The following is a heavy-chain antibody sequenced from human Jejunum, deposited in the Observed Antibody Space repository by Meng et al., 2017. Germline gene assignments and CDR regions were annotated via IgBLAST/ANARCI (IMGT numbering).Heavy chain of an antibody. D-gene: IGHD5-24*01. CDR2: ISDSGTT. CDR1: GGSVSSCFYY. J-gene: IGHJ4*02. Sequence: QVQLQESGPGLVRPSETLSLPFTVSGGSVSSCFYYWSWIWQPPGKGLEWIGYISDSGTTNYNPSLKSRVTMSVDTSKNHFSLKLTSVTAADTAVYFCARDSETYPTYFDYWGQGTLVTVSS. V-gene: IGHV4-61*03. CDR3: ARDSETYPTYFDY.